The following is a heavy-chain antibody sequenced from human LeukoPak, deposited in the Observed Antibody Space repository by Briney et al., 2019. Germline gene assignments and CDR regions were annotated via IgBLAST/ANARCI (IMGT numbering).Heavy chain of an antibody. D-gene: IGHD3-3*01. J-gene: IGHJ4*02. CDR3: ASYYDFWSGLYYFDY. CDR1: GFTFSSYA. CDR2: ISYDGSNK. Sequence: GGSLRLSCAASGFTFSSYAMHWVRQAPGKGLEWVAVISYDGSNKYYADSVKGRFTISRDNSKNTLYLQMNCLRAEDTAVYYCASYYDFWSGLYYFDYWGQGTLVTVSS. V-gene: IGHV3-30-3*01.